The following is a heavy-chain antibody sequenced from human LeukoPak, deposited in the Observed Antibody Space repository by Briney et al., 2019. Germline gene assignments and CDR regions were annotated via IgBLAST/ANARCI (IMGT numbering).Heavy chain of an antibody. D-gene: IGHD6-13*01. CDR1: GFTFSNYA. J-gene: IGHJ4*02. V-gene: IGHV3-23*01. CDR3: AKGEVYSSSPYQFDY. CDR2: MSGISGSGDDT. Sequence: PGGSLRLSCAASGFTFSNYAMSWVRQAPGKGPEWVSGMSGISGSGDDTYYANSVKGRFTISRDDFESTLFLQMNSLRVGDTAVYYCAKGEVYSSSPYQFDYWGQGTLVTVSS.